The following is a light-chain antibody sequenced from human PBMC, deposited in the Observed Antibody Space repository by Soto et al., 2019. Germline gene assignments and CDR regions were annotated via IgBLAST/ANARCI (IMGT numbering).Light chain of an antibody. CDR2: AAS. Sequence: EIVLTQSPGTLSLSPGERATLSCRASQSVPKNYLAWYQQKPGQTPRLVIFAASSRATGIPDRFSGSGSGTDFTLTISRLEPEDFAVYYCQQYGGSPWTFGQGTKVEI. V-gene: IGKV3-20*01. CDR1: QSVPKNY. J-gene: IGKJ1*01. CDR3: QQYGGSPWT.